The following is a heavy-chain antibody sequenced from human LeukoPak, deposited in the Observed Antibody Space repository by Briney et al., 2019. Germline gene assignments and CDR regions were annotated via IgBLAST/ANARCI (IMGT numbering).Heavy chain of an antibody. CDR1: GGSSSGYY. V-gene: IGHV4-34*01. CDR2: INHSGST. Sequence: SSETLSLTCAVYGGSSSGYYWSWIRQPPGKGLEWIGEINHSGSTNYNPSLKSRVTISVDTSKNQFSLKLSSVTAADTAVYYCARASSSWSLVDYWGQGTLVTVSS. CDR3: ARASSSWSLVDY. D-gene: IGHD6-13*01. J-gene: IGHJ4*02.